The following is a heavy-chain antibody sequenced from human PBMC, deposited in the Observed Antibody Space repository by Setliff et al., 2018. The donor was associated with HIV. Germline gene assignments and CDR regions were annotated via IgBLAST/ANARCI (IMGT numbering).Heavy chain of an antibody. D-gene: IGHD3-10*01. Sequence: SVKVSCKASGDTFSNYAISWVRQAPGQGLEWMGGILPIFGTANYAQKFEGRVTITADKSTSTAYMEVNSLRFEDTAVYYCARVFYYSAGSYSLDYWGQETLVTVSS. CDR2: ILPIFGTA. CDR1: GDTFSNYA. CDR3: ARVFYYSAGSYSLDY. J-gene: IGHJ4*01. V-gene: IGHV1-69*06.